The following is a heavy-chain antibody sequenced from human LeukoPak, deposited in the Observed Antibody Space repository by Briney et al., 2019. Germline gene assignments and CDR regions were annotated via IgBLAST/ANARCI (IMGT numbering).Heavy chain of an antibody. V-gene: IGHV3-11*03. CDR1: GFTFSDYY. CDR2: ISSSSSYI. J-gene: IGHJ4*02. D-gene: IGHD3-22*01. Sequence: GGSLRLSCAASGFTFSDYYMSWIRQAPGKGLEWVSSISSSSSYIYYADSVKGRFTISRDNSKNTLYLQMNSLRAEDTAVYYCAVTSGYSDYWGQGTLVTVSS. CDR3: AVTSGYSDY.